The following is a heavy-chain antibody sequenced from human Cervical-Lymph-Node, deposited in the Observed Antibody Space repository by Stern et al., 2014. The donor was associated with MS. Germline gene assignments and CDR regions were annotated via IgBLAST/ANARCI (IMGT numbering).Heavy chain of an antibody. Sequence: VQLVESGAEVKMPGASMKVSCKASGYTFTFYSIHWVRQAPGQGLEWMGIINPSGGTTTYAESFQGRVTMTRDTSTSTAYVELRNLTSEDTAVYYCAREGIQLWSSSDSFDIWGQGTLVTVSS. J-gene: IGHJ3*02. V-gene: IGHV1-46*01. CDR1: GYTFTFYS. D-gene: IGHD5-18*01. CDR3: AREGIQLWSSSDSFDI. CDR2: INPSGGTT.